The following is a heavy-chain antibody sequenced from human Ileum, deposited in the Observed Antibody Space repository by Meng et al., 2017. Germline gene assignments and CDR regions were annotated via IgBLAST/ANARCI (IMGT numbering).Heavy chain of an antibody. D-gene: IGHD2-21*02. V-gene: IGHV1-8*01. CDR1: GYTFTSYD. J-gene: IGHJ4*02. CDR2: MNPNSGNT. Sequence: GAEVKKPGASVKVSCKASGYTFTSYDINWVRQATGQGLEWMGWMNPNSGNTGYAQKFQGRVTMTRNTSISTAYMELSSLRSEDTAVYYCARDTAYCGGDCYSPFGGYWGQGTLVTVSS. CDR3: ARDTAYCGGDCYSPFGGY.